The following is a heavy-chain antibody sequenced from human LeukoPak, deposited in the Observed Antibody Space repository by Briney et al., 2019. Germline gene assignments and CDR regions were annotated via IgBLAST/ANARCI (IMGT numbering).Heavy chain of an antibody. CDR2: ISSDGSST. CDR3: ARGRPHGSDY. CDR1: GFSFSSYW. D-gene: IGHD2-15*01. Sequence: GRSLRLSCAASGFSFSSYWMNWVRQAPGKGLVWVSRISSDGSSTNYADSVKGRFTISRDNAKNTLYLQMNSLRVEDTAVYYCARGRPHGSDYWGQGTLVTVSS. J-gene: IGHJ4*02. V-gene: IGHV3-74*01.